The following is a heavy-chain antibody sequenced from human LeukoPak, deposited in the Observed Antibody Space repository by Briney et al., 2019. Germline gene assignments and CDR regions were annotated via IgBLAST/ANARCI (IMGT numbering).Heavy chain of an antibody. V-gene: IGHV1-69*05. CDR3: ARVASYYDFWSGYSPDDSHYYYYYMDV. J-gene: IGHJ6*03. D-gene: IGHD3-3*01. CDR2: IIPIFGTA. CDR1: GGTFSSYA. Sequence: GSSVKVSCKASGGTFSSYAISWVRQAPGQGLEWMGGIIPIFGTANYAQKFQGRVTITTDESTSTAYMELSSLRSEDTAVYYCARVASYYDFWSGYSPDDSHYYYYYMDVWGKGTTVTVSS.